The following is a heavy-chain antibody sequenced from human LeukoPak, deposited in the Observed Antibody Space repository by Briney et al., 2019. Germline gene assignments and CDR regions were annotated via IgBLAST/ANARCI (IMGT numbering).Heavy chain of an antibody. V-gene: IGHV4-59*08. CDR1: GGSISSYY. CDR3: ARLSNSGSYNYFDY. CDR2: IYYSGGT. D-gene: IGHD3-10*01. Sequence: SETLSLTCTVSGGSISSYYWSWIRQPPGKGLEWIGHIYYSGGTTYKPSLTSRVTMSVDTSKNQFSLKLSSVTAADTAVYFCARLSNSGSYNYFDYWGQGTQVTVSS. J-gene: IGHJ4*02.